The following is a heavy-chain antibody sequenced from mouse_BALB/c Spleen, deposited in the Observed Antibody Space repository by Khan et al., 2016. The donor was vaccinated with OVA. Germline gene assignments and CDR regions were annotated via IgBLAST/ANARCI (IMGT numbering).Heavy chain of an antibody. J-gene: IGHJ3*01. Sequence: EVELVESGGDLVKPGGSLKLSCAASGFTFSSYAMSWVRPTPDKRLEWVATISSAGDYTYYPDNVKGRFTISRDNAKNTLYLQMSSLKSEDTAMFYCASHLTGSFAYWGQGTLVTVST. CDR3: ASHLTGSFAY. D-gene: IGHD4-1*01. CDR1: GFTFSSYA. CDR2: ISSAGDYT. V-gene: IGHV5-6*01.